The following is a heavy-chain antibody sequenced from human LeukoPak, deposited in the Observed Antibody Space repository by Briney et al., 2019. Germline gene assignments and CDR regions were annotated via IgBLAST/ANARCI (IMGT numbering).Heavy chain of an antibody. CDR2: ISAYNGNT. CDR1: GYTFTSYG. D-gene: IGHD2-2*01. V-gene: IGHV1-18*01. Sequence: ASVKVSCKASGYTFTSYGISWVRQAPGQGLEWMGWISAYNGNTNYAQKLQGRVTMTTDTSTSTAYMELRSLRSDDTAVYYCARDIVVVPAEAPYYYMDVWGKGTTVTVSS. CDR3: ARDIVVVPAEAPYYYMDV. J-gene: IGHJ6*03.